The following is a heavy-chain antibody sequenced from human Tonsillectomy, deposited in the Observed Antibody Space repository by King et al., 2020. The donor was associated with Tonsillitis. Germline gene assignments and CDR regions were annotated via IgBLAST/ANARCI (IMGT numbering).Heavy chain of an antibody. CDR2: IYYSGST. D-gene: IGHD2-2*01. Sequence: QLQESGPGLVKPSETLSLTCAVSGGSISSGSYYWGWIRQPPGKGLEWIGIIYYSGSTYYNPSLKSRVTISVDTSKNQCSLKLSSVTAADTAVYYCARGSPSPGASSNYYYYDMGVWGQGTTVTVSS. CDR3: ARGSPSPGASSNYYYYDMGV. V-gene: IGHV4-39*07. CDR1: GGSISSGSYY. J-gene: IGHJ6*02.